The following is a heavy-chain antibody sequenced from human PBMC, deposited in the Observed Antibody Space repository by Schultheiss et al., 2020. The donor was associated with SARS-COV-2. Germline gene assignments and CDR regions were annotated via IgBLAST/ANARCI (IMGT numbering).Heavy chain of an antibody. CDR1: GFTFSSYA. Sequence: VGSLRLSCAASGFTFSSYAMHWVRQAPGKGLEWVAVISYDGSNKYYADSVKGRFTISRDNSKNTLYLQMNSLRAEDTAVYYCARVSGGSTYYYYYMDVWGKGTTVTVSS. J-gene: IGHJ6*03. D-gene: IGHD6-25*01. V-gene: IGHV3-30*01. CDR2: ISYDGSNK. CDR3: ARVSGGSTYYYYYMDV.